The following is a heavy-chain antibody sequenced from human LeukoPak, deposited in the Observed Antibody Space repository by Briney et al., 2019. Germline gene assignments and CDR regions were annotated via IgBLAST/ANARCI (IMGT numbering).Heavy chain of an antibody. J-gene: IGHJ4*02. D-gene: IGHD4-17*01. CDR3: ARRTYNGDYYFDY. Sequence: GESLKISCKASGYSFTNYWIGWVRQLPGKGLEWMGITHPGDSDTRYSPSFQGQVTISTDKSISTAYLQWSSLKASDSAMYHCARRTYNGDYYFDYWGQGTLVTVSS. V-gene: IGHV5-51*01. CDR1: GYSFTNYW. CDR2: THPGDSDT.